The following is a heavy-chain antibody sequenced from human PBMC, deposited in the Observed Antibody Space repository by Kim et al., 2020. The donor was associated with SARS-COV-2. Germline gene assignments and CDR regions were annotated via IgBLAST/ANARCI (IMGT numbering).Heavy chain of an antibody. D-gene: IGHD3-9*01. V-gene: IGHV1-46*01. CDR3: ESEHYDISTGYVSRFSYGMDV. CDR1: GYIFTRYY. J-gene: IGHJ6*02. Sequence: ASVKVSCKTSGYIFTRYYIHWVRQAPGQGLEWMGAINPSGGSSRFAQKFQGRVTMTRATSTDTIYIELSSLISEDTAVYYCESEHYDISTGYVSRFSYGMDVWGQGTTVTVTS. CDR2: INPSGGSS.